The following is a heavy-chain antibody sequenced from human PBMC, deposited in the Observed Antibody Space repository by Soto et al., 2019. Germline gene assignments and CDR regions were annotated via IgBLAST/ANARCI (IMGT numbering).Heavy chain of an antibody. D-gene: IGHD2-8*01. CDR2: FDPEDGET. CDR1: GYTLTELS. CDR3: ATDLMSMRDFDI. Sequence: ASVKVSCKVSGYTLTELSMHWVRQAPGKGLEWMGGFDPEDGETIYAQKFQGRVTMTEDTSTDTAYMELSSLRSEDTAVYYCATDLMSMRDFDIWGQGTMVTVSS. J-gene: IGHJ3*02. V-gene: IGHV1-24*01.